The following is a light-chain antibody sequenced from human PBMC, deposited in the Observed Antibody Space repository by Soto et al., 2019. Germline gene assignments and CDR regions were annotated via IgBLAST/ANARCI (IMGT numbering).Light chain of an antibody. CDR1: HSISSL. J-gene: IGKJ1*01. CDR2: DAS. V-gene: IGKV1-5*01. CDR3: EQYNSYSPCT. Sequence: DIQMTQSPSTLSASVGDRVTITCRASHSISSLLAWYQQKPGKAPKILIYDASSLESGVPSRFSGSGSGTEFTLTISSLQPDDFATYYCEQYNSYSPCTFGQGTKVDIK.